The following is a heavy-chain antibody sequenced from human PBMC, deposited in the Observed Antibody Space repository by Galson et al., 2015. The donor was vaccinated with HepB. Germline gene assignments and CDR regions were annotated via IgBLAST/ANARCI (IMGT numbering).Heavy chain of an antibody. Sequence: SLRLSCAASTFIFSTYSMNWVRQAPGKGLEWVAVIWYDGSNKYYADSVKGRFTISRDNSKNTLYLQMNSLRAEDTAVYYCAREGYYDSSGYPLDYWGQGTLVTVSS. V-gene: IGHV3-33*08. CDR1: TFIFSTYS. CDR3: AREGYYDSSGYPLDY. J-gene: IGHJ4*02. CDR2: IWYDGSNK. D-gene: IGHD3-22*01.